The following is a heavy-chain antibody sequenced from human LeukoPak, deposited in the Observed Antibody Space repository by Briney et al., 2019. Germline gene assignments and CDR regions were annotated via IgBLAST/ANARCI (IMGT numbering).Heavy chain of an antibody. CDR2: MNPNSANT. V-gene: IGHV1-8*03. Sequence: GASVKVSCKASGYTFTSYGINWVRQATGQGLEWMGWMNPNSANTGYAQKFQGRVTITRNTSISTTYMELSSLRFEDTAVYYCARGRERGSSSSFTDYWGQGTLVIVSS. CDR1: GYTFTSYG. D-gene: IGHD6-6*01. CDR3: ARGRERGSSSSFTDY. J-gene: IGHJ4*02.